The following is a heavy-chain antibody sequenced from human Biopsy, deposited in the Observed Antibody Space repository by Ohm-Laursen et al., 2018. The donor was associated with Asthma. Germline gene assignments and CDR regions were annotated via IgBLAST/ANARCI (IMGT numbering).Heavy chain of an antibody. V-gene: IGHV4-59*01. Sequence: SETLSLTCTVSGGSINNFYWSWIRQPPGKGLESIGHVYYSGSTDYNPSLKSRVTISIDASKSQFSLKLTSVTAADTAVYYCARGVDRVTSLLDHFDSWGQGTLVTVSS. CDR1: GGSINNFY. J-gene: IGHJ4*02. D-gene: IGHD4-17*01. CDR2: VYYSGST. CDR3: ARGVDRVTSLLDHFDS.